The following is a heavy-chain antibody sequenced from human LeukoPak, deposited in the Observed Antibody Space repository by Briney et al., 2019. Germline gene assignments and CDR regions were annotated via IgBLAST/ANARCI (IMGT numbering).Heavy chain of an antibody. CDR3: ARGRIAARLPHFDY. V-gene: IGHV4-59*01. CDR1: GGSISSYY. Sequence: SEALSLTCTVSGGSISSYYWSWVRQPPGKGLEWIGYIYYSGSTNYNPSLKSRVTISVDTSKNQFSLKLSSVTAADTAVYYCARGRIAARLPHFDYWGQGTLVTVSS. D-gene: IGHD6-6*01. J-gene: IGHJ4*02. CDR2: IYYSGST.